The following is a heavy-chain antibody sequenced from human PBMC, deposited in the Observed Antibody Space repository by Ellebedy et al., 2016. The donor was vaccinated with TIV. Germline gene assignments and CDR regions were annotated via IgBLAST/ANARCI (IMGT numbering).Heavy chain of an antibody. CDR2: IWYDGSNK. Sequence: GGSLRLSCAASGFTFSSYGMHWVRQAPGKGLEWVAIIWYDGSNKDYADSVKGRFTISRDNSKNTLYLQMNSLRAAETAVYYCAREMGYCSGGSCYARLYYYNGMDVWGQGTTVTVSS. D-gene: IGHD2-15*01. J-gene: IGHJ6*02. CDR1: GFTFSSYG. CDR3: AREMGYCSGGSCYARLYYYNGMDV. V-gene: IGHV3-33*08.